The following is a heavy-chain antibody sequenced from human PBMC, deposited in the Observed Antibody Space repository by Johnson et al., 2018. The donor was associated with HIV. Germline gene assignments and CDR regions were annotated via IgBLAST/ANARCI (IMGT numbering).Heavy chain of an antibody. V-gene: IGHV3-30-3*01. CDR2: ISYEGSNK. J-gene: IGHJ3*02. Sequence: QVQLVESGGGLVQPGGSLRLSCAASGFTFSSYAMHWVRQAPGKGLEWVAVISYEGSNKYYADSVKGRFTISRDNSKNTLFLQMNSLRAEDTAVYYCVRRFYDSSACDIWGQGTLVTVSS. CDR3: VRRFYDSSACDI. D-gene: IGHD3-22*01. CDR1: GFTFSSYA.